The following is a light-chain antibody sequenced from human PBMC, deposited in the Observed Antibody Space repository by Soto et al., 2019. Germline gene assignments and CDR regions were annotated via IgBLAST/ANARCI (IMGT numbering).Light chain of an antibody. V-gene: IGKV1-39*01. Sequence: DIPMTQSPASLSASVGDRVTITCRASQTISSDLNWYQQKAGAAPKLLIYSASTLQSGVPSRFSGSGFGTDYTLTISSLQPADFAVYYCQQTFRAPRTFGQGTKLDIK. CDR1: QTISSD. CDR3: QQTFRAPRT. CDR2: SAS. J-gene: IGKJ2*02.